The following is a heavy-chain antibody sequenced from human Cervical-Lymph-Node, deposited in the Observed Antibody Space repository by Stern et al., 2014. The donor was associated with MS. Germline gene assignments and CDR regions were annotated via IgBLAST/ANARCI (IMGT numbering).Heavy chain of an antibody. CDR2: ISSSSSYI. CDR3: ARGGADWLLYHVKTKSNYYYYGMDV. D-gene: IGHD3/OR15-3a*01. CDR1: GFTFSSYS. J-gene: IGHJ6*02. Sequence: EVQLVESGGGLVKPGGSLRLSCAASGFTFSSYSMNWVRQAPGQGLEWVSSISSSSSYIYYADSVKGRFTISRDNAKNSLYLQMNSLRAEDTAVYYCARGGADWLLYHVKTKSNYYYYGMDVWGQGTTVTVSS. V-gene: IGHV3-21*01.